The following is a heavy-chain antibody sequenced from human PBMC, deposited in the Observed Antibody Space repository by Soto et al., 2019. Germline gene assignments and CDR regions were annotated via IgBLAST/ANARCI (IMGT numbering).Heavy chain of an antibody. J-gene: IGHJ5*02. CDR3: AREVRSGRGINWFDP. V-gene: IGHV3-33*01. CDR1: VFTFSIYG. CDR2: IWYDGSNK. D-gene: IGHD6-25*01. Sequence: PGGSLRLSCAASVFTFSIYGMHWVRQAPGKGLEWVAVIWYDGSNKYYADSVKGRFTISRDNSKNSLYLQMNSLRAEDTAVYYCAREVRSGRGINWFDPWGQGTLVTVSS.